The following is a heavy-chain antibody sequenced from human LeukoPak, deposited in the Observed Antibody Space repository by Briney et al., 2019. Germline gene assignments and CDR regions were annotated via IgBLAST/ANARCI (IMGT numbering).Heavy chain of an antibody. J-gene: IGHJ4*02. D-gene: IGHD3-22*01. V-gene: IGHV4-34*01. CDR1: GGSFSGYY. Sequence: PSETLSLTCAVYGGSFSGYYWSWIRQPPGKGLEWIGEINHSGSTNYNPSLKSRVTISVDTSKNQFSLKLSSVTAADTAVYYCARGKYYYDSSRYYYDYWGQGTLVTVSS. CDR2: INHSGST. CDR3: ARGKYYYDSSRYYYDY.